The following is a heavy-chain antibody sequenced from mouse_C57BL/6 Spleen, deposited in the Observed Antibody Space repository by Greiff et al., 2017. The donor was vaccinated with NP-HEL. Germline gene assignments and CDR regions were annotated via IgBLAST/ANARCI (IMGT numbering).Heavy chain of an antibody. V-gene: IGHV1-61*01. CDR1: GYTFTSYW. Sequence: QVQLQHPGAELVRPGSSVKLSCKASGYTFTSYWMDWVKQRPGQGLEWIGNIYPSDSETHYNQKFKDKATLTVDKSSSTAYMQLSSLTSEDSAVYYCARGYGSSTWFAYWGQGTLVTVSA. CDR2: IYPSDSET. J-gene: IGHJ3*01. CDR3: ARGYGSSTWFAY. D-gene: IGHD1-1*01.